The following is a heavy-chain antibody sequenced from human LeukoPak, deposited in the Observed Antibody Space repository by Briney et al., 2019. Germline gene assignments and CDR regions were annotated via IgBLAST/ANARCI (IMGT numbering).Heavy chain of an antibody. Sequence: PGGSLRLSCAASGFTFSNYNMNWVRQAPGKGLEWVSSITSSSSYISYADSLKGRFTISRDNAKNTLYLQMGSLRAEDMAVYYCARDHLQSMGVADYWGQGTLVTVSS. V-gene: IGHV3-21*01. CDR2: ITSSSSYI. CDR3: ARDHLQSMGVADY. D-gene: IGHD3-16*01. CDR1: GFTFSNYN. J-gene: IGHJ4*02.